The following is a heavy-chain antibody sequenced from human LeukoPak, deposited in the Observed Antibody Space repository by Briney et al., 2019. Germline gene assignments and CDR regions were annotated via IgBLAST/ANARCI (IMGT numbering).Heavy chain of an antibody. D-gene: IGHD3-22*01. J-gene: IGHJ4*02. CDR3: ARAPMIVVVFPPRLDF. Sequence: ASVKVSCKTSGYTFTGYYMHWVRHAPGQGLEWMGWINPNSGGTNYAQKFQGRVTMTSDTSISTAYVELSSLRSDDTAMYYCARAPMIVVVFPPRLDFWGQGTLVTVSS. V-gene: IGHV1-2*02. CDR1: GYTFTGYY. CDR2: INPNSGGT.